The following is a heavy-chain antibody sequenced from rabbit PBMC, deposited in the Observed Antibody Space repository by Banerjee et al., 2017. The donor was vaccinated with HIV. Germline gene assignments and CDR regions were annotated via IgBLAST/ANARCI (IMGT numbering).Heavy chain of an antibody. V-gene: IGHV1S45*01. D-gene: IGHD2-1*01. CDR2: INTSSGNT. CDR1: GFSFSNGYV. Sequence: QEQLEESGGDLVKPEGSLTLTCTASGFSFSNGYVMCWVRQAPGKGLEWIACINTSSGNTVYATWAKGRFTISKTSWTTVTLQMTSLTAADTATYFCARDLGVNDDVSNLWGPGTLVTVS. J-gene: IGHJ4*01. CDR3: ARDLGVNDDVSNL.